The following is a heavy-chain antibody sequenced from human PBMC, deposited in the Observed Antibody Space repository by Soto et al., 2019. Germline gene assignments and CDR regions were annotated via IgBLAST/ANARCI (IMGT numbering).Heavy chain of an antibody. CDR1: ELTFTRYS. J-gene: IGHJ4*02. Sequence: PGGSLRLSCAASELTFTRYSMNWVRQAPGKRLEWVSSISSTTNYIYYGDSMKGRFTISRDNAKNSLYLEMNSLRAEDTAVYYCARESEDLTSNFDYWGQGNLVTVSS. CDR3: ARESEDLTSNFDY. CDR2: ISSTTNYI. V-gene: IGHV3-21*06.